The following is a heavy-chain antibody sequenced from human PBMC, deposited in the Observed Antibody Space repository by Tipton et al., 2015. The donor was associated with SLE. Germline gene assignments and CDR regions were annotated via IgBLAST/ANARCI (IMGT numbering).Heavy chain of an antibody. CDR3: ARSRIGLGYNFDMDV. D-gene: IGHD7-27*01. V-gene: IGHV4-39*07. J-gene: IGHJ6*03. CDR1: GGSITTRSYY. Sequence: TLSLTCIVSGGSITTRSYYWGWIRQPPGKGLEWIASISYSGSTYYNPSLKSRVTMSVDTSKNHFSLRLSSVTAADTAVYYCARSRIGLGYNFDMDVWGKGTTVTVSS. CDR2: ISYSGST.